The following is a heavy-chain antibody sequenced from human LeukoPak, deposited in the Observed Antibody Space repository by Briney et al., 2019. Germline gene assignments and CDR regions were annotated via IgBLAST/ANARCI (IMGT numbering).Heavy chain of an antibody. D-gene: IGHD3-22*01. V-gene: IGHV1-18*01. Sequence: VASVKVSCKASGYTFTSYGISWVRQAPGQGLEWMGWISAYNGNTNYAQKLQGRVTMTTDTSTSTAYMELRSLRSDNTAVYYCARVWLRTSSGYYYDYLDYWGQGTLVTVSS. CDR3: ARVWLRTSSGYYYDYLDY. CDR2: ISAYNGNT. J-gene: IGHJ4*02. CDR1: GYTFTSYG.